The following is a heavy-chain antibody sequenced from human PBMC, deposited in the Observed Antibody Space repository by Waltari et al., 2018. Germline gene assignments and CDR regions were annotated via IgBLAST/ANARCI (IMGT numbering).Heavy chain of an antibody. J-gene: IGHJ4*02. D-gene: IGHD6-19*01. CDR3: AKDIQWLVLSGFDY. CDR1: GFTFSSYS. CDR2: ISSSSSTI. V-gene: IGHV3-48*01. Sequence: EVQLVESGGGLVQPGGSLRLSCAASGFTFSSYSMNWVLQAPGKGLEWVSYISSSSSTIYYADSVKGRFTISRDNAKNSLYLQMNSLRAEDTAVYYCAKDIQWLVLSGFDYWGQGTLVTVSS.